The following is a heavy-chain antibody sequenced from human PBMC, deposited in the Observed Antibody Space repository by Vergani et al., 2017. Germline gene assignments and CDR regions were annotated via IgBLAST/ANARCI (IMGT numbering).Heavy chain of an antibody. CDR2: IYHSGST. CDR3: ARHTYVSSGWGDAENWFDP. CDR1: GYSISSGYY. D-gene: IGHD3-22*01. V-gene: IGHV4-38-2*01. J-gene: IGHJ5*02. Sequence: QVQLQESGPGLVKPSETLSLTCAVSGYSISSGYYWGWIRQPPGKGLGWIGRIYHSGSTYYNPSLKSRVTISVDTSKNQFSLKLSSVTAADTAVYYCARHTYVSSGWGDAENWFDPWGQGTLVTVSS.